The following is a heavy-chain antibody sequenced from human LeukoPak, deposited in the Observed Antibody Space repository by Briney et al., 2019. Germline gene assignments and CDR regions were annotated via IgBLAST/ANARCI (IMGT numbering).Heavy chain of an antibody. Sequence: VASLKVSCKAAGYTFTGYYMHWVRQAPGQGLEWIGWINPNSGGTNYAQKFQGRVTMTRDTSISTAYMELSRLTSDDTAVYYCARDPPIGGADVFDIWGQGTMVTVSS. CDR2: INPNSGGT. CDR1: GYTFTGYY. D-gene: IGHD3-10*01. V-gene: IGHV1-2*02. CDR3: ARDPPIGGADVFDI. J-gene: IGHJ3*02.